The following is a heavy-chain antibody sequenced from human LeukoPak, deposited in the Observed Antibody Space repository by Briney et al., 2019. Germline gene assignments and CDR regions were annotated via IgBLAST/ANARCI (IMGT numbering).Heavy chain of an antibody. CDR3: ANSAPRAIVVIYYFDY. CDR2: ISGSGGST. Sequence: GGSLRLSCAAFGFTFSSYAVSWVRQAPGKGLEWVAAISGSGGSTYYAGSMKGRFTISRDNSKNTLYLQMNSPRAEDTHVYYFANSAPRAIVVIYYFDYWGQGTLVTVSS. V-gene: IGHV3-23*01. CDR1: GFTFSSYA. D-gene: IGHD2-2*01. J-gene: IGHJ4*02.